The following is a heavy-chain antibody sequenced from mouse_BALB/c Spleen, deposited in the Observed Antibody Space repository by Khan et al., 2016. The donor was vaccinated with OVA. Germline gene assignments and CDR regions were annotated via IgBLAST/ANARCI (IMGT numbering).Heavy chain of an antibody. J-gene: IGHJ3*01. CDR2: INPENDGI. CDR1: GYTFTNYV. D-gene: IGHD4-1*01. Sequence: VQLKQSGPDLVKPGASVKMSCKASGYTFTNYVMHWVKQKPGQGLEWIGYINPENDGIRNYEKFKGKATLTSDKSSRTAYMELCSLTSEDSAVDYGAREASNWYFSLAYWGQGTLVTVSA. V-gene: IGHV1S136*01. CDR3: AREASNWYFSLAY.